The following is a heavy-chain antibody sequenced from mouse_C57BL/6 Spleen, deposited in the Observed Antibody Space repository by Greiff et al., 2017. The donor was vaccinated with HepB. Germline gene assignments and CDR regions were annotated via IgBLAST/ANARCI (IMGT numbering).Heavy chain of an antibody. J-gene: IGHJ3*01. CDR2: IYPGDGDT. CDR1: GYAFSSSW. CDR3: ERESGYYGSSPWFAY. D-gene: IGHD1-1*01. V-gene: IGHV1-82*01. Sequence: VQLQQSGPELVKPGASVKISCKASGYAFSSSWMNWVKQRPGKGLEWIGRIYPGDGDTNYNGKFKGKATLTADKSSSTAYMQLSSLTSEDSAVYFCERESGYYGSSPWFAYWGQGTLVTVSA.